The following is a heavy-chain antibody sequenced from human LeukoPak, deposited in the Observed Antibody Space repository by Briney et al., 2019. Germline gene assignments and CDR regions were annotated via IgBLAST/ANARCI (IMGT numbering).Heavy chain of an antibody. Sequence: ASVKVSCKASGYTFTDYDINWVRQATGQGLEWMGWMNPISGYTGFAQKFQGRVTMTGDTSISTAYMELSSLTSEDAAVYYCARGNRLYTSSWSALAYDIWGQGTMVTVS. CDR2: MNPISGYT. D-gene: IGHD6-13*01. V-gene: IGHV1-8*01. J-gene: IGHJ3*02. CDR1: GYTFTDYD. CDR3: ARGNRLYTSSWSALAYDI.